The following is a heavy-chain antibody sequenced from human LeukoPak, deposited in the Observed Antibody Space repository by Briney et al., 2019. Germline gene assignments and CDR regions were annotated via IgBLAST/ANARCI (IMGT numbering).Heavy chain of an antibody. Sequence: PGGSLRLSCAASGFTFSNYWMSWVRQAPGQGLDWVANIKQDGSENYYVDSVKGQFTISRDNAKNSLYLQMNSLRAEDTAVYYCARGMFYYGSGSDTGDYWGQGTLVTVSS. CDR2: IKQDGSEN. D-gene: IGHD3-10*01. J-gene: IGHJ4*02. CDR1: GFTFSNYW. CDR3: ARGMFYYGSGSDTGDY. V-gene: IGHV3-7*05.